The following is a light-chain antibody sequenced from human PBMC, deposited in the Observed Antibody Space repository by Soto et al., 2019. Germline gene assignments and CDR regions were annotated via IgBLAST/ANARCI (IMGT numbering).Light chain of an antibody. CDR3: QQSFSTPIT. CDR2: DAS. J-gene: IGKJ5*01. CDR1: QSVTTY. Sequence: EIVLTQSPDTLSLSPGERATLSCRASQSVTTYLAWYQQKPGQAPRLLIYDASNRATGIPARFSGSGSGTDFTLTISSLQPEDFATYYCQQSFSTPITFGQGTRLEIK. V-gene: IGKV3-11*01.